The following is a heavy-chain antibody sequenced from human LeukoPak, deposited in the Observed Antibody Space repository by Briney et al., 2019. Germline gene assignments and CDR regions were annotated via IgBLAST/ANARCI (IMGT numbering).Heavy chain of an antibody. CDR3: AREGEDYDSSGYLGY. Sequence: GASVKVSCKASGGTFSSYAISWVRQTPGQGLEWMGIINPSGGSTSYAQKFQGRVTMTRDTSTSTVYMELSSLRSEDTAVYYCAREGEDYDSSGYLGYWGQGTLVTVSS. V-gene: IGHV1-46*01. CDR2: INPSGGST. J-gene: IGHJ4*02. CDR1: GGTFSSYA. D-gene: IGHD3-22*01.